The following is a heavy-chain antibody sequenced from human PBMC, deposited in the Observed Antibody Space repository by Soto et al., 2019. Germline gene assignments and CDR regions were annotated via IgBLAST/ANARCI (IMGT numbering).Heavy chain of an antibody. CDR2: IHHSGTT. CDR3: ARHSAVAGTVYYYGMDV. Sequence: PSETLSLTCTVYGGSCSSFYWSWIRQSPGKGLEWIGEIHHSGTTNYNPSLKGRVTISVDTSKNQFSLKLSSVTAADTAVYYCARHSAVAGTVYYYGMDVWGQGTTVTVSS. CDR1: GGSCSSFY. D-gene: IGHD6-19*01. V-gene: IGHV4-34*01. J-gene: IGHJ6*02.